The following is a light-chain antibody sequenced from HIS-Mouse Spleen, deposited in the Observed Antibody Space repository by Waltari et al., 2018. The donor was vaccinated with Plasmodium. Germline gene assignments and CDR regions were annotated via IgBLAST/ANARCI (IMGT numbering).Light chain of an antibody. CDR2: EGS. Sequence: QSALTQPASVSGSPGQSFTISCTGTSSDVGSYNLVSWYQQHPGKAPKLMIYEGSKRPSWVSNRFSGSKSGNTASLPISGLQAEDEADYYCCSYAGSSTFVVFGGGTKLTVL. V-gene: IGLV2-23*03. CDR3: CSYAGSSTFVV. CDR1: SSDVGSYNL. J-gene: IGLJ2*01.